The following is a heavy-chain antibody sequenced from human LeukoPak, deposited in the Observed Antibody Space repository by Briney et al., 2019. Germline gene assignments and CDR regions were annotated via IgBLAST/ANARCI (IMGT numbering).Heavy chain of an antibody. CDR2: IRYDGSNK. V-gene: IGHV3-30*02. D-gene: IGHD6-19*01. CDR1: GFTFSSYG. J-gene: IGHJ1*01. CDR3: ARESLGYSSGWYAEYFQH. Sequence: GGSLRLSCAASGFTFSSYGMHWVRQAPGKGLEWVAFIRYDGSNKYCADSVKGRFTISRDNSKNTLYLQMNSLRAEDTAVYYCARESLGYSSGWYAEYFQHWGQGTLVTVSS.